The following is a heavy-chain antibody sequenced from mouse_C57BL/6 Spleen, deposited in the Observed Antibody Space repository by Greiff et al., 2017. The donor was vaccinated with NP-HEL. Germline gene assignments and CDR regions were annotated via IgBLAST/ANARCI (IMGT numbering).Heavy chain of an antibody. CDR1: GYTFTDYY. CDR2: IYPGSGNT. D-gene: IGHD2-4*01. Sequence: VQLQESGAELVRPGASVKLSCKASGYTFTDYYINWVKQRPGQGLEWIARIYPGSGNTYYNEKFKGKATLTAEKSSSTAYMQLSSLTSEDSAVYFCARGLRQGVAMDYWGQGTSVTVSS. CDR3: ARGLRQGVAMDY. V-gene: IGHV1-76*01. J-gene: IGHJ4*01.